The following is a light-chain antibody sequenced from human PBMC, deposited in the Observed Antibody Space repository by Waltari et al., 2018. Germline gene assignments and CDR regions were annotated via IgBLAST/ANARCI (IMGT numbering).Light chain of an antibody. CDR3: QQSYTTLFT. CDR1: QTISTY. J-gene: IGKJ4*01. CDR2: AAS. Sequence: DIQMIQSPSSLSASVGDRVTITCRASQTISTYLNWYQQKPGKAPKLLIYAASSLQSGVPSRFSGSGSGTDFTLTISSLQPEDFASYYCQQSYTTLFTFGGGTKVEI. V-gene: IGKV1-39*01.